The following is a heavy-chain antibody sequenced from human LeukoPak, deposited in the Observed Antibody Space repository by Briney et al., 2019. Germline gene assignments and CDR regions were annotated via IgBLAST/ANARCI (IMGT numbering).Heavy chain of an antibody. J-gene: IGHJ4*02. D-gene: IGHD5-18*01. CDR3: AGGRVWLAFDS. CDR1: GGSISNYY. CDR2: VCYSGST. V-gene: IGHV4-59*01. Sequence: PSETLSLTCTVSGGSISNYYWTCIRQPPGKGLEWIAYVCYSGSTNYNPSLKSRVSISVDTSKNQFSLKLSSVTAADTAVYYCAGGRVWLAFDSWGQGTLLTVSS.